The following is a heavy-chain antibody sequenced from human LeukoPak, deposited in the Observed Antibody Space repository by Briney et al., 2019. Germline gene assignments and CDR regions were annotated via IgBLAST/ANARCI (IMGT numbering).Heavy chain of an antibody. CDR3: ARVHTISGFDY. D-gene: IGHD3-9*01. CDR1: GFTFSSYE. V-gene: IGHV3-48*03. CDR2: ISSSGSTI. J-gene: IGHJ4*02. Sequence: PGGSLRLSCAASGFTFSSYEMNWVRQAPGKGLEWVSYISSSGSTIYYADSVKGRFTISRDNAKNSLYLQINSLRAEDTAVYYCARVHTISGFDYWGQGTLVTVSS.